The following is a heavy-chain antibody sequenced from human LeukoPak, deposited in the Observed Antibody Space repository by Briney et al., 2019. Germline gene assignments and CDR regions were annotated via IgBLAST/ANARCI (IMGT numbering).Heavy chain of an antibody. Sequence: ASVKVSCKASGYTFTSYDINWVRQATGQGLEWMGWISAYNGNTNYAQKLQGRVTMTTDTSTSTAYMELRSLRSDDTAVYYCARTGIAAAGTYNWFDPWGQGTLVTVSS. CDR3: ARTGIAAAGTYNWFDP. J-gene: IGHJ5*02. CDR2: ISAYNGNT. D-gene: IGHD6-13*01. CDR1: GYTFTSYD. V-gene: IGHV1-18*01.